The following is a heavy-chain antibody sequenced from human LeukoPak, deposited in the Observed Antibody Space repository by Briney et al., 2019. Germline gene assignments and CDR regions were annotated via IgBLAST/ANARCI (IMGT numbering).Heavy chain of an antibody. CDR3: AKFSGAYDSSDYYYGFVDY. Sequence: GGSLRLSCAASGFTFSSYGMHWVRQAPGKGLEWVAVISYDGSNKYYADSVKGRFTISRDNSKNTLYLQMNSLRAEDTAVYYCAKFSGAYDSSDYYYGFVDYWGQGTLVTVSS. CDR2: ISYDGSNK. V-gene: IGHV3-30*18. J-gene: IGHJ4*02. CDR1: GFTFSSYG. D-gene: IGHD3-22*01.